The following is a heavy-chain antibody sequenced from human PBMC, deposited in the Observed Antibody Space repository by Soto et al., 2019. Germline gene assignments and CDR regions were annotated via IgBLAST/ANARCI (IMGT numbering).Heavy chain of an antibody. CDR3: AKVQEDIVVVVAATGGSNFDY. CDR1: GFTFSSYA. V-gene: IGHV3-23*01. J-gene: IGHJ4*02. D-gene: IGHD2-15*01. Sequence: GGSLRLSCAASGFTFSSYAMSWVRQAPGKGLEWVSAISGSGGSTYYADSVKGRFTISRDNSKNTLYLQMNSLRAEDTAVYYCAKVQEDIVVVVAATGGSNFDYWGQGTLVTVSS. CDR2: ISGSGGST.